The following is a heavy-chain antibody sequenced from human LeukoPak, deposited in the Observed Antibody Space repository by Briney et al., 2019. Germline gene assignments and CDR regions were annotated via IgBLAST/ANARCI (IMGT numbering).Heavy chain of an antibody. J-gene: IGHJ4*02. V-gene: IGHV4-28*03. CDR3: ARGTWSSSIDY. CDR1: GYSITSSSW. CDR2: IYHSGTT. D-gene: IGHD6-6*01. Sequence: SETLSLTCAVSGYSITSSSWWGWIRQPPGKGLEWIGYIYHSGTTYYNPSLQSRVTMSVDTSKNQFSLKLSSVTAVDTAVYYCARGTWSSSIDYWGQGTLVTVSS.